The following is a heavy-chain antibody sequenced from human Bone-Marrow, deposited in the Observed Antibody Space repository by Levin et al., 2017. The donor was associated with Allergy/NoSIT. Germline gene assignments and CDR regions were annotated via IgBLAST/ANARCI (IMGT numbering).Heavy chain of an antibody. Sequence: GGSLRLSCAASGFTFDDYTMHWVRQAPGKGLEWVSLISWDGGSTYYADSVKGRFTISRDNSKNSLYLQMNSLRTEDTALYYCAKASWIAVAGSPFDYWGQGTLVTVSS. D-gene: IGHD6-19*01. CDR2: ISWDGGST. V-gene: IGHV3-43*01. J-gene: IGHJ4*02. CDR3: AKASWIAVAGSPFDY. CDR1: GFTFDDYT.